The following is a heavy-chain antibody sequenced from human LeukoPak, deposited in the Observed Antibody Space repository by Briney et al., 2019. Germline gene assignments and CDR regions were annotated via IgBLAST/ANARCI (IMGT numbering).Heavy chain of an antibody. CDR1: GASISSYN. CDR2: IYNSGTT. Sequence: SETLSLTCTVSGASISSYNWSWIRQPPGKGLEWIGCIYNSGTTNYNPSLKSRVTISVDTSKNQFSLTLSSVTAADTAVYYCAARSSGYYFDAFDIWGQGTMVTVSS. V-gene: IGHV4-59*12. J-gene: IGHJ3*02. CDR3: AARSSGYYFDAFDI. D-gene: IGHD3-22*01.